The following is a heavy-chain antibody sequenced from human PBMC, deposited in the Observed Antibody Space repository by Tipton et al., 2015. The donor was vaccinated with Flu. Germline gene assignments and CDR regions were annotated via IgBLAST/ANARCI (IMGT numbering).Heavy chain of an antibody. J-gene: IGHJ6*02. CDR1: GFTVSTNH. CDR2: IYSGGST. D-gene: IGHD2-8*02. V-gene: IGHV3-53*01. CDR3: AKHCSGGLCYNYYGMDV. Sequence: GSLRLSCAASGFTVSTNHMSWVRQAPGKGLEWVSLIYSGGSTYYADSVKGRFTVSRDNSNNTLFLQMSSLRADDTAVYYCAKHCSGGLCYNYYGMDVWGQGTTVTVSS.